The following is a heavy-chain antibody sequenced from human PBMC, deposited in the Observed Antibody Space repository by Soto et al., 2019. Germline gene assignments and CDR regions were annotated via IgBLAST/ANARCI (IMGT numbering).Heavy chain of an antibody. CDR1: GGTFNSYA. J-gene: IGHJ4*02. CDR3: ARDSPHSSSWTYYFDY. Sequence: ASVKVSCKASGGTFNSYAISWVRQAPGQGLEWMGGIIPIFGTANYAQKFQGRVTITADKSTSTAYMELSSLRSEDTAVYYCARDSPHSSSWTYYFDYWGQGTLVTVSS. CDR2: IIPIFGTA. V-gene: IGHV1-69*06. D-gene: IGHD6-13*01.